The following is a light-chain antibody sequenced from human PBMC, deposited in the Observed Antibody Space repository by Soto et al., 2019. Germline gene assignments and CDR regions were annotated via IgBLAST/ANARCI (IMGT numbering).Light chain of an antibody. CDR2: DVS. CDR1: SSDVGSYNS. V-gene: IGLV2-14*03. J-gene: IGLJ1*01. Sequence: QSALAQPASVSGSPGQSIAISCTGTSSDVGSYNSVSWYQQYPGKAPTLMIHDVSDRPSGVSNRFSGSKSGNTASLTISGLQAEDEADYYCSSFTSSSSYVFGSGTK. CDR3: SSFTSSSSYV.